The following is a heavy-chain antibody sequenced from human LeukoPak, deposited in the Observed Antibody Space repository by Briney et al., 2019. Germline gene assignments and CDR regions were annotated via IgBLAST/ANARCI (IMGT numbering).Heavy chain of an antibody. J-gene: IGHJ6*03. CDR2: IYSGGST. Sequence: GGSLRLSCAASGFTVSSNYMSWVRQAPGKGLEWVSVIYSGGSTYYADSVKGRFTISRDNSKNTLYLQMNGLRAEDTAVYYCAREGYSYGNYYYYYYMDVWGKGTTVTVSS. V-gene: IGHV3-53*01. CDR1: GFTVSSNY. CDR3: AREGYSYGNYYYYYYMDV. D-gene: IGHD5-18*01.